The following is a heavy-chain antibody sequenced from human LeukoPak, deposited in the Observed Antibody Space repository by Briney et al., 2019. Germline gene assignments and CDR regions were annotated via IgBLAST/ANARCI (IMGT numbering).Heavy chain of an antibody. V-gene: IGHV3-7*01. CDR3: ARRVGQLLFKWFDP. Sequence: GGSLRLSCAASGFTFSSYWMSWVRQAPGKGLEWVANIKQGGSEKYYVDSVKGRFTISRDNAKNSLYLQMNSLRAEDTAVYYCARRVGQLLFKWFDPWGQGTLVTVSS. J-gene: IGHJ5*02. D-gene: IGHD2-2*01. CDR2: IKQGGSEK. CDR1: GFTFSSYW.